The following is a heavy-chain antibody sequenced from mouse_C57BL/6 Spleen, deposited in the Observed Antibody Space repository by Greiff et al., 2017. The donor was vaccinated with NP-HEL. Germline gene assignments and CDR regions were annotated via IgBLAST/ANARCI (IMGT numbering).Heavy chain of an antibody. V-gene: IGHV1-62-2*01. CDR2: FYPGSGSI. Sequence: QVQLKQSGAELVKPGASVKLSCKASGYTFTEYTIHWVKQRSGQGLEWIGWFYPGSGSIKYNEKFKDKATLTADKSSSTVYMELSRLTAEVSAVYFCARHEDPHYYGIRGAMDYWGQGTSVTVSS. CDR1: GYTFTEYT. CDR3: ARHEDPHYYGIRGAMDY. J-gene: IGHJ4*01. D-gene: IGHD1-1*01.